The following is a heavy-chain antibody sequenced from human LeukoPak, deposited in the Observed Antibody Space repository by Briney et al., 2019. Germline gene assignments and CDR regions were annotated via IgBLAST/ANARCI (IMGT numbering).Heavy chain of an antibody. CDR3: TRDEGRGYSYGSDY. Sequence: GGSLRLSCTASAFTFGDYAMSWVRQAPGKGLEWVGFIRSKAYGGTTEYAASVKGRFTISRDDSNRIAYLQMNSLKTEDTAVYYCTRDEGRGYSYGSDYWGQGTLVTVSS. CDR1: AFTFGDYA. D-gene: IGHD5-18*01. CDR2: IRSKAYGGTT. J-gene: IGHJ4*02. V-gene: IGHV3-49*04.